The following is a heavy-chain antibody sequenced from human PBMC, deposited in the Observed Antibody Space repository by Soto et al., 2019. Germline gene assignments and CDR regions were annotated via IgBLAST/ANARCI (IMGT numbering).Heavy chain of an antibody. CDR1: GGSISSGGYY. Sequence: QVQLQESGPGLVKPSQTLSLTCTVSGGSISSGGYYWSWIRQHPGKGLEWIGYIYYSGSTYYNPSLKSRGNIPVDTSKSQCSLNISSVTGADTAVYYCASVPTYYYGSGSGGYDYGMDVWGQGTTVTVSS. J-gene: IGHJ6*02. D-gene: IGHD3-10*01. CDR3: ASVPTYYYGSGSGGYDYGMDV. CDR2: IYYSGST. V-gene: IGHV4-31*03.